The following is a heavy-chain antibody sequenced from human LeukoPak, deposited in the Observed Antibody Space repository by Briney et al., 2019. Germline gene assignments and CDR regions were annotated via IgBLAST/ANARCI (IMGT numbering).Heavy chain of an antibody. D-gene: IGHD3-16*01. CDR2: VSISSGTI. CDR1: GFTFSSYS. V-gene: IGHV3-48*04. CDR3: ARAMSTFGGVRNYFDS. Sequence: GGSLRLSCAASGFTFSSYSMNWVRQAPGKGLEWVSFVSISSGTIYYADSVKGRFRISRDNAKSSLDLEMNSLRAEDTAVYYCARAMSTFGGVRNYFDSWGQGTLVTVSS. J-gene: IGHJ4*02.